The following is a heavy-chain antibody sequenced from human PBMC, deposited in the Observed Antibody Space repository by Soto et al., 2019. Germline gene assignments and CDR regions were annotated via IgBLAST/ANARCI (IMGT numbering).Heavy chain of an antibody. J-gene: IGHJ2*01. CDR1: GGTFSSYT. CDR2: IIPILGIA. D-gene: IGHD2-21*02. CDR3: ARAPVMCGGDCYTFDL. Sequence: QVQLVQSGAEVKKPGSSVKVSCKASGGTFSSYTISWVRQAPGQGLEWMGRIIPILGIANYAQKFQGRVTITADKSTSTAYMELNSLRSEDTAVYYCARAPVMCGGDCYTFDLWGRGTLVTVSS. V-gene: IGHV1-69*02.